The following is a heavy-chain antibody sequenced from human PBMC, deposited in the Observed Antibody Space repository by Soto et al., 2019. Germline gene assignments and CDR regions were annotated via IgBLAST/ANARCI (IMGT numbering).Heavy chain of an antibody. J-gene: IGHJ6*02. V-gene: IGHV3-53*01. D-gene: IGHD3-10*01. CDR2: IYDNGTT. CDR3: VRPLPSGRNYGLDV. CDR1: GLTVSNAY. Sequence: EVQLVESGGGLSQPGGSLRLSCAASGLTVSNAYMAWVRQAPGMGLEWVSVIYDNGTTYYADSVKGRFTISRDTSTNTLSLQMDRLRAEDTAVYYCVRPLPSGRNYGLDVWGQGTTVTVSS.